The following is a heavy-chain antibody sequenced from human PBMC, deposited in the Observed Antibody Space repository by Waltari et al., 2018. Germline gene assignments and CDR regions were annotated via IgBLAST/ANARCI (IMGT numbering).Heavy chain of an antibody. CDR3: ASYFYGDSRGRFDP. J-gene: IGHJ5*02. V-gene: IGHV4-4*02. D-gene: IGHD4-17*01. Sequence: QVQLQESGPGLVKPSGTLSLTCAVSGGSISSSNWWSWVRQPPGKGLEWIGEIYHSGSTNTNPSLKSRVTISVDKSKNQFSLKLSSVTAADTAVYYCASYFYGDSRGRFDPWGQGTLVTVSS. CDR2: IYHSGST. CDR1: GGSISSSNW.